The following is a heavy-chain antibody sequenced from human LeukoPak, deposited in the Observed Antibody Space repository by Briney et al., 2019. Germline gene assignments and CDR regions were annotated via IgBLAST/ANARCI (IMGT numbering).Heavy chain of an antibody. D-gene: IGHD3-22*01. CDR2: IKRKTDGGTT. CDR3: TKYYYDSSGSLYFDY. Sequence: PGGSLRLSCAASGFTFSNAWMNWVRQAPGKGLEWVGRIKRKTDGGTTDFAAPVKGRFTISRDDSKNTLYLQMNSLKTEDTAVYYCTKYYYDSSGSLYFDYWGRGTLVTVSS. V-gene: IGHV3-15*07. J-gene: IGHJ4*02. CDR1: GFTFSNAW.